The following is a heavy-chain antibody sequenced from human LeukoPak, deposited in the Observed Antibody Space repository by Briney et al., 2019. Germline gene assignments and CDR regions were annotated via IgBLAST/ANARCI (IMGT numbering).Heavy chain of an antibody. Sequence: GESLKISCKGSGYSFTSYWIGWVRQMPGKGLEWMGIIYPSDSDTRYSPSFQGQVTISADKSISTAYLQWSSLTASDTAMYYCATASYCSGGSCYFDYWGQGTPVTVSS. J-gene: IGHJ4*02. CDR1: GYSFTSYW. CDR3: ATASYCSGGSCYFDY. V-gene: IGHV5-51*01. D-gene: IGHD2-15*01. CDR2: IYPSDSDT.